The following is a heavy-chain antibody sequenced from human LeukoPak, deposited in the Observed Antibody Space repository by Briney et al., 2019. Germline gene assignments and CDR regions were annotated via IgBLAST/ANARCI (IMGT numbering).Heavy chain of an antibody. CDR1: GFTFSSYA. V-gene: IGHV3-64*04. J-gene: IGHJ4*02. Sequence: GGSLRLSCSASGFTFSSYAMHWVRQAPGKGLEYVSAISSNGGSTYYADSVKGRFTISRDNSKNTLYLQMNSLGAEDTAVYYCARDTTDGGFFDQWGQGTVVTVSS. D-gene: IGHD4-17*01. CDR3: ARDTTDGGFFDQ. CDR2: ISSNGGST.